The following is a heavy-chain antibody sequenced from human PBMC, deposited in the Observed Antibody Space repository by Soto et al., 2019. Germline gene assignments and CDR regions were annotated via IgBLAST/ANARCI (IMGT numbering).Heavy chain of an antibody. Sequence: EVQLVESGGGLVQPGKSLRLSCAASGFTFDDYAMHWVRQVPGKGLEWVSGLSWNSGTIDYADSVKGRFTISRDNAKNTLHLQMNSLKPEDTAFYYCAKAESSGWYSGLDYWGQGTLVTVSS. CDR2: LSWNSGTI. CDR1: GFTFDDYA. V-gene: IGHV3-9*01. CDR3: AKAESSGWYSGLDY. J-gene: IGHJ4*02. D-gene: IGHD6-19*01.